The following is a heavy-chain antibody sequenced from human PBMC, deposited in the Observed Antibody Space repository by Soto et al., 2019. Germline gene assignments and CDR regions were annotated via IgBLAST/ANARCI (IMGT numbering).Heavy chain of an antibody. Sequence: EVQLVKSGGGLVTPGGNLRLSCAASGFTFSNAWMNWVRQAPGKGLEWVGRIRSNADGGTADYAAPVKGRFTFSRDDSQNTLFLQMNSLKTEDTAVYFCTTSISGLVSGHWGQGTLVTVSS. D-gene: IGHD3-3*01. V-gene: IGHV3-15*07. J-gene: IGHJ4*02. CDR1: GFTFSNAW. CDR2: IRSNADGGTA. CDR3: TTSISGLVSGH.